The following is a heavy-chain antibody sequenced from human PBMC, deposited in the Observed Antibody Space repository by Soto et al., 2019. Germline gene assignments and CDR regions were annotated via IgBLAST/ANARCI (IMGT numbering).Heavy chain of an antibody. CDR2: IKSKTDGGTT. J-gene: IGHJ6*02. V-gene: IGHV3-15*01. D-gene: IGHD5-12*01. Sequence: GGSLRLSCAASGFTFSNAWMSWVRQAPGKGLEWVGRIKSKTDGGTTDYAAPVKGRFTISRDDSKNTLYLQMNSLKTEDTAVYYCTTAAYDSEYYYYGMDVWGQGTTVTVS. CDR3: TTAAYDSEYYYYGMDV. CDR1: GFTFSNAW.